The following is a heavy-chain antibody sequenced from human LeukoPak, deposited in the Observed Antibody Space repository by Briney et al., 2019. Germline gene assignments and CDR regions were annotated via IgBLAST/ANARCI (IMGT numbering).Heavy chain of an antibody. V-gene: IGHV3-7*03. D-gene: IGHD6-13*01. CDR3: ARDSPTAAAFDY. J-gene: IGHJ4*02. CDR1: GFTFNSYW. CDR2: IKQDGNEK. Sequence: PGGSLRLSCAASGFTFNSYWMSWVRRAPGKGLEWVANIKQDGNEKYYVDSVKGRLTISRDNAKNSLYLQMNSLRAEDTAVYYCARDSPTAAAFDYWGQGTLVTVSS.